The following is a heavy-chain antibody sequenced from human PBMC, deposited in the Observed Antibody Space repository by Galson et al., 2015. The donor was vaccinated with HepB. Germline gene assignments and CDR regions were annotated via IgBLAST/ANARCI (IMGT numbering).Heavy chain of an antibody. CDR3: AKEYYYDSSGYYPPFDY. Sequence: SLRLSCAASGFTFSSYAMSWVRQAPGKGLEWVSAISGSGGSTYYADSVKGRFTISRDNSKNTLYLQMNSLRAEDTAVYYCAKEYYYDSSGYYPPFDYWGQGTLVTVSS. D-gene: IGHD3-22*01. CDR2: ISGSGGST. CDR1: GFTFSSYA. J-gene: IGHJ4*02. V-gene: IGHV3-23*01.